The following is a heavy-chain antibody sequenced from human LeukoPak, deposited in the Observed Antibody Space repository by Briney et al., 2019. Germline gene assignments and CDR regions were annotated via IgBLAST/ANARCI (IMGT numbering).Heavy chain of an antibody. J-gene: IGHJ4*02. D-gene: IGHD3-22*01. CDR2: IDWDDDK. CDR3: ARTTYYYDSSGRPYYFDY. V-gene: IGHV2-70*11. Sequence: SGPALVKPTQTLTLTCTFSGFSLSTSGMCVSWIRQPPGKALEWLARIDWDDDKYYSTSLKTRLTISKDTSKNQVVLTMTNMDPVDTATYHCARTTYYYDSSGRPYYFDYWGQGTLVTVSS. CDR1: GFSLSTSGMC.